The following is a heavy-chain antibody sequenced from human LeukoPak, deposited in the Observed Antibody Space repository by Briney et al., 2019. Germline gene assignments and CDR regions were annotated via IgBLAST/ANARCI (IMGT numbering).Heavy chain of an antibody. CDR3: AKDLMRDRWFGES. CDR2: INWNGGST. V-gene: IGHV3-20*04. Sequence: PGGSLRLSCAASGFTFDDYGMSWVRQAPGKGLEWVSGINWNGGSTGYADSVKGRFTISRDTSRNTLYLQMNSLRAEDTAVYYCAKDLMRDRWFGESWGQGTLVTVSS. CDR1: GFTFDDYG. J-gene: IGHJ1*01. D-gene: IGHD3-10*01.